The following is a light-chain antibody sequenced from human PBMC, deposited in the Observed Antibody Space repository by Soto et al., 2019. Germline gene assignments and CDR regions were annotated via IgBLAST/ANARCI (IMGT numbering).Light chain of an antibody. Sequence: DIQMTQSPSSLSASGGDRVTITCRASQGISNYLAWYQQEPGKVPKLLIYAASTLQSGVPSRFSGSGSGTDFTLTISSLQPEAVATYYCQKYNSAPRTFGQGTKVEIK. V-gene: IGKV1-27*01. J-gene: IGKJ1*01. CDR2: AAS. CDR3: QKYNSAPRT. CDR1: QGISNY.